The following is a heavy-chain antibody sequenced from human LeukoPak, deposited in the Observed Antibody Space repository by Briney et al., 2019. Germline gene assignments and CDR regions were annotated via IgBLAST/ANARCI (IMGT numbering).Heavy chain of an antibody. J-gene: IGHJ6*02. CDR3: AKARQWLVPGPDYYYGIDA. CDR1: GFTFDDYA. CDR2: ICGCGDST. Sequence: GGTLRLSCAASGFTFDDYAMHWVRQAPGKGQELVCLICGCGDSTYNADTVNGRFPISRDNSTNTLYLQLNRLRTKDTALDYCAKARQWLVPGPDYYYGIDAWGQGTTVTVSS. V-gene: IGHV3-43*02. D-gene: IGHD6-19*01.